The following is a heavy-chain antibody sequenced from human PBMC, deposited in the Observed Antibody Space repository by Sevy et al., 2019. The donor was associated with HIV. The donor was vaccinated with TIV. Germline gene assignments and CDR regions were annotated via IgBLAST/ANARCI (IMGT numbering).Heavy chain of an antibody. J-gene: IGHJ4*02. Sequence: GGSLRLSCAASGFIFTNAWMSWVRQAPGKGLEWVGRIKTKTDGGTTDYAAPVKGRFTISRDDSKNTLYLQMNSLKTEDTAVYYCTTSDVYYDSSGYDYWGPGTLVTVSS. CDR3: TTSDVYYDSSGYDY. V-gene: IGHV3-15*01. D-gene: IGHD3-22*01. CDR1: GFIFTNAW. CDR2: IKTKTDGGTT.